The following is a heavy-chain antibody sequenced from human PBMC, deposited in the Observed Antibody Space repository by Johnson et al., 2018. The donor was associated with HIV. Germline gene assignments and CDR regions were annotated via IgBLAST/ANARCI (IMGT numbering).Heavy chain of an antibody. CDR3: VRDDGSNYEAFDI. D-gene: IGHD4-11*01. Sequence: VQLVESGGGVVQPGGSLRLSCTASGFTFSNYGMRWVRQAPGKGLEWVSGINWNGGSTGYADSVKGRFTISRDNAKKSLYLQMNNLRAEDTAVYCCVRDDGSNYEAFDIWGQGTMVTVSS. CDR1: GFTFSNYG. V-gene: IGHV3-20*04. CDR2: INWNGGST. J-gene: IGHJ3*02.